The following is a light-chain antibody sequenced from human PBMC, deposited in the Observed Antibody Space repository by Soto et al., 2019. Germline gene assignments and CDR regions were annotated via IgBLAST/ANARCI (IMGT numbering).Light chain of an antibody. V-gene: IGKV1-5*01. CDR1: QSISSY. Sequence: INMTKSLFSLSATVRDRVTINCRASQSISSYLTWYQQRPGKVPKLLIYVAATLQRGVPSRFSGSGSGTEFTLTLSSLQPDDFATYDCQQYKTFGQGTKVDIK. J-gene: IGKJ1*01. CDR2: VAA. CDR3: QQYKT.